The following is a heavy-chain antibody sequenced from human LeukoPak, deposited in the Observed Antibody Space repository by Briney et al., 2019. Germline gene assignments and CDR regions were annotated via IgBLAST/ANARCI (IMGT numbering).Heavy chain of an antibody. CDR3: ARDPCCCGGDCYSVLDY. Sequence: GGSLRLSCAASGFTFSTYSMKWVRQAPGKGRECVSSISSSSSYIYYADSVKGRFTISRDNDKNSLYLQMNSLTAEDTAVYYCARDPCCCGGDCYSVLDYWGQGTLVTVSS. V-gene: IGHV3-21*01. CDR2: ISSSSSYI. CDR1: GFTFSTYS. J-gene: IGHJ4*02. D-gene: IGHD2-21*02.